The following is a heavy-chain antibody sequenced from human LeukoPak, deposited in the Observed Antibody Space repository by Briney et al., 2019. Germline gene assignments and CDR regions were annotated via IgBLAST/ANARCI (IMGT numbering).Heavy chain of an antibody. CDR1: GFTFSSYA. Sequence: GGSLRLSCAASGFTFSSYAMSWVRQAPGKGLEWVSAISGSGGSTYYADSLKGRFTISIDNSKNTLYLQMNSLRAEDTAVYYCAKRSSGYSYGEFDYWGQGTLVTVSS. CDR2: ISGSGGST. CDR3: AKRSSGYSYGEFDY. J-gene: IGHJ4*02. D-gene: IGHD5-18*01. V-gene: IGHV3-23*01.